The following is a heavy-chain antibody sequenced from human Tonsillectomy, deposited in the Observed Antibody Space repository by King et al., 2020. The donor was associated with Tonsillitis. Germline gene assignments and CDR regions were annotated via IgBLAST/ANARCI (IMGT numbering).Heavy chain of an antibody. CDR2: IYHSGST. CDR3: ARARYLGGEYYFDY. CDR1: GGSISSSNW. J-gene: IGHJ4*02. V-gene: IGHV4-4*02. D-gene: IGHD1-26*01. Sequence: LQESGPGLVKPSGTLSLTCAVSGGSISSSNWWSWVRPPPGKGLEWIGEIYHSGSTNYNPSLKSRVTISVDKSKNQFSLKLSSVTAADTAVYYCARARYLGGEYYFDYWGQGTLVTVSS.